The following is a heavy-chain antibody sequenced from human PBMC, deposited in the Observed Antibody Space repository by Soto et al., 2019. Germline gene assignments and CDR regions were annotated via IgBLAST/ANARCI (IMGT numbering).Heavy chain of an antibody. CDR3: ARDQCSSTSCYTGGYYYSYGMDF. Sequence: ASVKVSCKASGYTFTGYYMHWVRQAPGQGLEWMGWINPNSGGQNYAQKFQGRVTMTRDTSISTAYMELSRPRSDDTAVYYWARDQCSSTSCYTGGYYYSYGMDFWGQGTTVTVSS. CDR1: GYTFTGYY. J-gene: IGHJ6*02. D-gene: IGHD2-2*02. CDR2: INPNSGGQ. V-gene: IGHV1-2*02.